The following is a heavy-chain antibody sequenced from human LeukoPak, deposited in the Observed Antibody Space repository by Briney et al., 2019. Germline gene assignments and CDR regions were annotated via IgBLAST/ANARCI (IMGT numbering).Heavy chain of an antibody. CDR1: GGTFSNYA. V-gene: IGHV1-69*06. CDR2: IIPIFGTA. J-gene: IGHJ4*02. CDR3: VYYYDSSGYYYFDY. Sequence: GASVKVSCKASGGTFSNYAISWVRQAPGQGLEWMGGIIPIFGTANYAQKFQGRVTITADKSTSTAYMELSSLRSEDTAVYYCVYYYDSSGYYYFDYWGQGTLVTVSS. D-gene: IGHD3-22*01.